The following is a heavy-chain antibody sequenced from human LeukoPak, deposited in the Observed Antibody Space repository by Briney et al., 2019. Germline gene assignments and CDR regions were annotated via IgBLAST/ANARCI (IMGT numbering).Heavy chain of an antibody. V-gene: IGHV4-59*12. D-gene: IGHD4-23*01. J-gene: IGHJ2*01. CDR1: GGSIDSYY. Sequence: SETLSLTCTVSGGSIDSYYWSWIRQPPGKGLEWIGDIYYSGSTNYNPSLKSRVTISVDTSKNQFSLRLSSVTAADTAVYYCARDRYTVVSWYFDLWGRGTLVTVSS. CDR2: IYYSGST. CDR3: ARDRYTVVSWYFDL.